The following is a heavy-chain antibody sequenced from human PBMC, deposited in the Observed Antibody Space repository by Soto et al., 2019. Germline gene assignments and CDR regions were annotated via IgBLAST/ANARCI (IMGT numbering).Heavy chain of an antibody. D-gene: IGHD3-9*01. CDR3: ARVPFVGYFDWLDP. CDR1: CGSIIDFY. CDR2: MHHTQGT. Sequence: KASETLSLTCTFSCGSIIDFYWTWIRQPPGGGLEWIGYMHHTQGTNDNPSLRGRVHMSIDTSMNQFSLRLTSVTAADTAVYYCARVPFVGYFDWLDPWGHGTLVTVSS. J-gene: IGHJ5*02. V-gene: IGHV4-59*01.